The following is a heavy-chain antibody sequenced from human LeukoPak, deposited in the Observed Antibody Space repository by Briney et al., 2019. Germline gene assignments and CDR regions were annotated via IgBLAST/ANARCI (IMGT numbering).Heavy chain of an antibody. CDR1: GYSISSGYY. Sequence: PSETLSLTCAVSGYSISSGYYWGWIRQPPGKGLEWIGSIYHSGSTYYNPSLKSRVIISVDTSKNQFSLKLSSVAAADTAVYYCARDYYDSSGPGEYYYYMDVWGKGTTVTVSS. V-gene: IGHV4-38-2*02. J-gene: IGHJ6*03. D-gene: IGHD3-22*01. CDR2: IYHSGST. CDR3: ARDYYDSSGPGEYYYYMDV.